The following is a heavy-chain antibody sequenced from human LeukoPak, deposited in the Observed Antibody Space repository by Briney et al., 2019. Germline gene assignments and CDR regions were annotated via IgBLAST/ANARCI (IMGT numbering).Heavy chain of an antibody. CDR3: ARGGLSVVSAPSSWYLDY. V-gene: IGHV3-33*01. CDR1: GFTFSRYG. Sequence: GGSLRLSCAASGFTFSRYGMHWVRQAPGKGLEWVAVIWYDGSNKYYADSVKGRFTISRDNSKNTLYLQMNSLRAEDTAVYYCARGGLSVVSAPSSWYLDYWGQGTLVPVSS. D-gene: IGHD2-15*01. CDR2: IWYDGSNK. J-gene: IGHJ4*02.